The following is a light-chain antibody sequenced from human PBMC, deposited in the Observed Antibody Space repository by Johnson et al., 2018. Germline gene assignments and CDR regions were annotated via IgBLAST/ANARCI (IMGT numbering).Light chain of an antibody. J-gene: IGLJ1*01. V-gene: IGLV1-51*02. Sequence: QSVLTQPPSVSAAPGQKVTISCSGSSSNIGNNYVSWYQQLPGTAPKLLLYENNKRPSGIPDRFSGSKSGTSATLGITGLQTGDEADYYCGTWDSSLSAGNVFGTGTKFTVL. CDR1: SSNIGNNY. CDR2: ENN. CDR3: GTWDSSLSAGNV.